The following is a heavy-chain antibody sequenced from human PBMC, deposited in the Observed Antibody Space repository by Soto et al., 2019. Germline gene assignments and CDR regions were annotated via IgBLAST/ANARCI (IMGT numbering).Heavy chain of an antibody. CDR2: IESGGSI. CDR3: ADTAVWKGGFET. J-gene: IGHJ5*02. V-gene: IGHV3-53*01. Sequence: EVQLVESGGGLVQPGGSLRLSCAASGVTVSTNYMSWVRQSPGKGLEWVSVIESGGSIYYADSVKGRFTISRDNFKNTLSLQMNGLRDEDTVEYYCADTAVWKGGFETWGQGTPVSVSS. CDR1: GVTVSTNY. D-gene: IGHD3-16*01.